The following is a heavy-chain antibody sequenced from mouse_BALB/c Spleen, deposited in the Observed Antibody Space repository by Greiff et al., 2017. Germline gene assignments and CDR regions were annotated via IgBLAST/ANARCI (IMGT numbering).Heavy chain of an antibody. Sequence: DVQLVESGGGLVQPKGSLKLSCAASGFTFNTYAMNWVRQAPGKGLEWVARIRSKSNNYATYYADSVKDRFTISRDDSQSMLYLQMNNLKTEDTAMYYCVREDGYSYYFDYWGQGTTLTVSS. CDR1: GFTFNTYA. J-gene: IGHJ2*01. D-gene: IGHD2-3*01. V-gene: IGHV10-1*02. CDR3: VREDGYSYYFDY. CDR2: IRSKSNNYAT.